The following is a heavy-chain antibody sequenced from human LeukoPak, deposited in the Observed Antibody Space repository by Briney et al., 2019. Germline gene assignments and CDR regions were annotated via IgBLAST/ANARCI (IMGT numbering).Heavy chain of an antibody. Sequence: SETLSLTCAVYGGSFSGYYWSWIRQPPGKGLEWIGEINHSGSTNYNPSLKSRVTISVDTSKNQFSLKLSSVTAADTATYYCARGGSYHGYWGQGTLVTVSS. D-gene: IGHD1-26*01. V-gene: IGHV4-34*01. CDR1: GGSFSGYY. CDR2: INHSGST. J-gene: IGHJ4*02. CDR3: ARGGSYHGY.